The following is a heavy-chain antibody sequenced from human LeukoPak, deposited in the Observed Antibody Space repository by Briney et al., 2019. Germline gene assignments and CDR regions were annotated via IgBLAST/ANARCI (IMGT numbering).Heavy chain of an antibody. J-gene: IGHJ4*02. D-gene: IGHD5-18*01. CDR3: ARRATTERGHSYGLDF. V-gene: IGHV3-21*01. CDR2: IGSRGSYI. CDR1: GFTFSSYG. Sequence: GGSLRLSCAASGFTFSSYGMHWVRQAPGKGLEWVSSIGSRGSYIYYADSLTGRFTISRDNAKNSLYLQMNSLRAEDTAMYYCARRATTERGHSYGLDFWGQGTLVTVSS.